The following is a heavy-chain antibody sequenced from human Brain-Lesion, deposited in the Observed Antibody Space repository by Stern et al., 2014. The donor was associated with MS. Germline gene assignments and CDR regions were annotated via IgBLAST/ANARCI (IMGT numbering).Heavy chain of an antibody. D-gene: IGHD3-10*01. V-gene: IGHV3-74*02. CDR1: GFTFSNYW. CDR2: VNNAGRRT. CDR3: ARGERWFDS. Sequence: EVQLVESGGGLVQPGGSLRLSCAASGFTFSNYWMHWVRQAPGTGLVLGSRVNNAGRRTSYADSVKGRFTMSRDNAKNTLYLQMNSLRVEDTAIYYCARGERWFDSWGQGTLVTVSS. J-gene: IGHJ5*01.